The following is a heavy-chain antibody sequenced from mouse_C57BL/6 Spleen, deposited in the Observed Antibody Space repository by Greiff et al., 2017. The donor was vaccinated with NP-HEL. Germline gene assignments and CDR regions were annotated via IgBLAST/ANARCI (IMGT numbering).Heavy chain of an antibody. V-gene: IGHV1-50*01. D-gene: IGHD1-1*01. CDR1: GYTFTSYW. CDR3: ARRGYGSSYDYFDY. Sequence: QVQLQQPGAELVKPGASVKLSCKASGYTFTSYWMQWVKQRPGQGLEWIGEIDPSDSYTNYNQKFKGKATLTVDTASSTAYMQLSSLTSEDSAVYYCARRGYGSSYDYFDYWGQGTTLTVSS. CDR2: IDPSDSYT. J-gene: IGHJ2*01.